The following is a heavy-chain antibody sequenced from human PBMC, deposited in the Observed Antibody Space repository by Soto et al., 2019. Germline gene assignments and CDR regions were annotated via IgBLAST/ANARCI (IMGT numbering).Heavy chain of an antibody. CDR1: GGSFSGYY. D-gene: IGHD1-26*01. J-gene: IGHJ4*02. CDR2: INHSGST. V-gene: IGHV4-34*01. Sequence: QVQLQQWGAGLLKPSETLSLTCAVYGGSFSGYYWSWIRQPPGKGLEWIGEINHSGSTNYNPSLKSRVTISGDTSKNQFSLKLSSVTAADTAVYYCARGDGASGSPKFDYWGQGTLVTVSS. CDR3: ARGDGASGSPKFDY.